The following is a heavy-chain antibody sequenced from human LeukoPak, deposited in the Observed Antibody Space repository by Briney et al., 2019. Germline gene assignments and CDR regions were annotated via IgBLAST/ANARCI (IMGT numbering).Heavy chain of an antibody. D-gene: IGHD6-6*01. CDR1: GGSISSGGYY. CDR2: IYYSGST. J-gene: IGHJ3*02. CDR3: ARGVYSNAFDI. V-gene: IGHV4-31*03. Sequence: SETLSLTCTVSGGSISSGGYYWSWIRQHPGKGLEWIGYIYYSGSTYYNPSLKSRVTISVDTSKNQFSLKLSSVTAADTAVYYCARGVYSNAFDIWGQGTMVTVSS.